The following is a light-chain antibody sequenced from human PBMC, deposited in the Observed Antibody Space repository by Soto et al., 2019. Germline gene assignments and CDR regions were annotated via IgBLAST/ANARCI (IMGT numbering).Light chain of an antibody. J-gene: IGKJ4*01. V-gene: IGKV3-11*01. Sequence: EIVLTQSPATLSLSPGERATLSCRASQSVSSYLAWYQQKPGQAPRLLIYDASNRATGIPARFSGSGSGTAFTLTISSLGPEDFAVYYCQQRSNFGGGTKVEIK. CDR3: QQRSN. CDR1: QSVSSY. CDR2: DAS.